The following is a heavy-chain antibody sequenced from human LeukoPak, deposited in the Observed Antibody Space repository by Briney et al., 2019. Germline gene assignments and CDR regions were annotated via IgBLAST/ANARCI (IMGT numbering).Heavy chain of an antibody. V-gene: IGHV1-69*05. CDR2: IIPIFGTA. J-gene: IGHJ4*02. CDR1: GGTFSSYA. D-gene: IGHD5-24*01. CDR3: ARGTGNGYNFDY. Sequence: SVKVSCKASGGTFSSYAISWVRQAPGQGLEWMGGIIPIFGTANYTQKFQGRVTITTDESTSTAYMELSSLRSEDTAVYYCARGTGNGYNFDYWGQGTLVTVSS.